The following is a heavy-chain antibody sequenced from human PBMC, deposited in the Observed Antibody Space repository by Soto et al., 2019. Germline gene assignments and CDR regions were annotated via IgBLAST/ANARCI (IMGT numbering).Heavy chain of an antibody. CDR3: ANQPYYYDSSGYHPGAFDI. Sequence: ASVKVSCKASGYTFTSYDINWVRQATGQGLEWMGWMNPNSGNTGYAQKFQGRVTMTRNTSISTAYMELSSLRSDDTAVYYCANQPYYYDSSGYHPGAFDIWGQGTMVTVSS. CDR2: MNPNSGNT. V-gene: IGHV1-8*01. D-gene: IGHD3-22*01. J-gene: IGHJ3*02. CDR1: GYTFTSYD.